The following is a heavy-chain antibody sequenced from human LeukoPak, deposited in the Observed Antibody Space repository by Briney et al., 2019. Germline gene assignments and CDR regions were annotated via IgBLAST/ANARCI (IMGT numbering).Heavy chain of an antibody. D-gene: IGHD6-19*01. CDR3: AREGQWLVRGYYYMDV. V-gene: IGHV4-4*07. CDR1: GGSISSYY. J-gene: IGHJ6*03. CDR2: IYTSGST. Sequence: SETLSLTCTVSGGSISSYYWSWIRQPAGKGLERIGRIYTSGSTNYNPSLKSRVTMSVDTSKNQFSLKLSSVTAADTAVYYCAREGQWLVRGYYYMDVWGKGTTVTVSS.